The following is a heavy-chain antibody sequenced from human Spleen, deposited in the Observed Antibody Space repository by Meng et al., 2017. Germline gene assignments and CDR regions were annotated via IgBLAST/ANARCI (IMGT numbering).Heavy chain of an antibody. V-gene: IGHV3-23*01. CDR3: ARVVWYFDL. J-gene: IGHJ2*01. Sequence: GESLKISCAASGFTFSSYAMSWVRQAPGKGLEWVSIISGGGGIAYYADSVKGRFTISRDNSKNTLYLQMNSLRSEDTAIYYCARVVWYFDLWGRGTLVTVSS. CDR2: ISGGGGIA. CDR1: GFTFSSYA.